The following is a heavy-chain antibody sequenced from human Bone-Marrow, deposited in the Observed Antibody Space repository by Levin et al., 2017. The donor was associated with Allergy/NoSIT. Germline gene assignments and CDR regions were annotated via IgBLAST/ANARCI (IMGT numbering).Heavy chain of an antibody. CDR2: TYTGGTT. J-gene: IGHJ4*02. V-gene: IGHV3-66*01. D-gene: IGHD7-27*01. CDR1: GFIVTNNY. CDR3: ATTTAGEISSSFDF. Sequence: PGGSLRLSCAASGFIVTNNYMSWVRQAPGKGLEWVSVTYTGGTTYYSDSVKDRFTISRDSSKNTVFLQMNSLRVEDTAVYYCATTTAGEISSSFDFWGQGTLVTVSS.